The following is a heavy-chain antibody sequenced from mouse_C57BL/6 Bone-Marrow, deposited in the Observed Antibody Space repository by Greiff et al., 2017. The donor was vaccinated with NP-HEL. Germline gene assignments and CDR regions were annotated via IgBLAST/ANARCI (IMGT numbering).Heavy chain of an antibody. CDR3: ARLHYSNYLYYFDY. J-gene: IGHJ2*01. V-gene: IGHV3-6*01. CDR1: GYSITSGYY. D-gene: IGHD2-5*01. CDR2: ISYDGSN. Sequence: EVQLQQSGPGLVKPSQSLSLTCSVTGYSITSGYYWNWIRQFPGNKLEWMGYISYDGSNNYNPSLKNRISITRDTSKNQFFLKLNSVTTEDTATYYCARLHYSNYLYYFDYWGQGTTLTVSS.